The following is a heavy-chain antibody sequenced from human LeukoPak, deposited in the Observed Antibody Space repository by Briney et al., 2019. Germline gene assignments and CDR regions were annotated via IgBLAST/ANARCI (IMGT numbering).Heavy chain of an antibody. Sequence: PSETLSLTCTVSGGSISSYYWSWIRQPPGKGLEWIGYIYYRGSTNYNPSLKSRVTISVDTSKNQFSLKLSSVTAADTAVYYCARGDGYCSSTSCLLHFDYWGQGTLVTVSS. CDR1: GGSISSYY. CDR2: IYYRGST. D-gene: IGHD2-2*01. J-gene: IGHJ4*02. V-gene: IGHV4-59*01. CDR3: ARGDGYCSSTSCLLHFDY.